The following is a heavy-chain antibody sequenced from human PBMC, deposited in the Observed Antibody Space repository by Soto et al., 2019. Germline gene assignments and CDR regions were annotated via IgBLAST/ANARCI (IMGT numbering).Heavy chain of an antibody. D-gene: IGHD3-22*01. V-gene: IGHV4-30-4*01. CDR2: IYYSGST. CDR1: GGSISSGDYY. Sequence: SETLSLTCTVSGGSISSGDYYWSWIRQPPGKGLEWIGYIYYSGSTYYNPSLKSRVTISVDTSKNQFFLKLSSVTAADTAVYYCASYTYYYDNRGRLNNWFDPWGQGTLVTVSS. CDR3: ASYTYYYDNRGRLNNWFDP. J-gene: IGHJ5*02.